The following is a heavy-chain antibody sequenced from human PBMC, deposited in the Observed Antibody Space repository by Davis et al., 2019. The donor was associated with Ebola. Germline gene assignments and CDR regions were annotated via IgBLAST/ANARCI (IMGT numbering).Heavy chain of an antibody. CDR2: ISGSGGRT. CDR1: GFTFSSYG. D-gene: IGHD4-17*01. V-gene: IGHV3-23*01. CDR3: ARDQGNYGDVPYYYYGMDV. J-gene: IGHJ6*02. Sequence: GESLKISCAASGFTFSSYGMHWVRQAPGKGLEWVSAISGSGGRTDYADSVKGRFTISRDNSKNTLYLQMNSLRAEDTAVYYCARDQGNYGDVPYYYYGMDVWGQGTTVTVSS.